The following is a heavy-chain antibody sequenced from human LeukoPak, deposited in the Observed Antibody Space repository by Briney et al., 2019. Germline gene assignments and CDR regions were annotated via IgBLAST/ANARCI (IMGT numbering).Heavy chain of an antibody. J-gene: IGHJ4*02. Sequence: GGSLRLSCAASGFTVSSNYMSWVRQAPGKGLEWVSVIYSGGSTYYADSVKGRFTISRDNSKNTLYLQMNSLRAEDTAVYYCARGLTRTEVDYWGQGTLVTVSS. CDR1: GFTVSSNY. CDR2: IYSGGST. D-gene: IGHD3-9*01. V-gene: IGHV3-66*01. CDR3: ARGLTRTEVDY.